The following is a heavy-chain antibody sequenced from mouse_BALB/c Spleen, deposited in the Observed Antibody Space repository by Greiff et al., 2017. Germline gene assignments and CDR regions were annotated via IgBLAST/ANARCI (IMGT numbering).Heavy chain of an antibody. CDR2: ISYDGSN. V-gene: IGHV3-6*02. Sequence: EVKLQESGPGLVKPSQSLSLTCSVTGYSITSGYYWNWIRQFPGNKLEWMGYISYDGSNNYNPSLKNRISITRDTSKNQFFLKLNSVTTEDTATYYCARDRAGAYWGQGTLVTVSA. D-gene: IGHD3-1*01. CDR1: GYSITSGYY. J-gene: IGHJ3*01. CDR3: ARDRAGAY.